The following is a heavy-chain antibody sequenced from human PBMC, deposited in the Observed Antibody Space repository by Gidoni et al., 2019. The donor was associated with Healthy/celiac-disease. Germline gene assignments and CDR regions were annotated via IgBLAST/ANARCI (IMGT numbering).Heavy chain of an antibody. CDR3: ARDIGEYNSQDYRYNWFDP. D-gene: IGHD1-20*01. J-gene: IGHJ5*02. CDR1: GYSISSGYY. CDR2: IYHRGST. Sequence: QVQLQESVPGLVKPSAPLSLTCAVSGYSISSGYYWGWIRQPPGKGLEWIGSIYHRGSTYYNPSLKSRVTISVDTSKNQFSLKLSSVTAADTAVYYCARDIGEYNSQDYRYNWFDPWGQGTLVTVSS. V-gene: IGHV4-38-2*02.